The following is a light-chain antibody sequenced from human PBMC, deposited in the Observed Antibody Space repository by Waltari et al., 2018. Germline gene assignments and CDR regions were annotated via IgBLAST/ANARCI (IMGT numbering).Light chain of an antibody. Sequence: QSALTQPPSASGSPGQSVTISCTGTSSDVGGYNYVSWYQQHPGKAPKLMIYEVSQWPSGVPDRFSGSKSGNTASLTVSGLQAEDEADYYCSSYAGSTVVFGGGTKLTVL. CDR1: SSDVGGYNY. CDR3: SSYAGSTVV. CDR2: EVS. J-gene: IGLJ2*01. V-gene: IGLV2-8*01.